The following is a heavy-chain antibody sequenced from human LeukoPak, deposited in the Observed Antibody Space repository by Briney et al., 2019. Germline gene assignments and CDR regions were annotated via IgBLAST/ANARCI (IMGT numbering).Heavy chain of an antibody. J-gene: IGHJ4*02. V-gene: IGHV4-30-4*01. CDR3: ARGGYDYGFVDY. Sequence: SETLPLTCTVSGGSISSGDYYWSWIRQPPGKGLEWIGYIYYSGSTYYNPSLKSRVTISVDTSKNQFSLKLSSVTAADTAVYYCARGGYDYGFVDYWGQGTLVTVSS. D-gene: IGHD5-12*01. CDR2: IYYSGST. CDR1: GGSISSGDYY.